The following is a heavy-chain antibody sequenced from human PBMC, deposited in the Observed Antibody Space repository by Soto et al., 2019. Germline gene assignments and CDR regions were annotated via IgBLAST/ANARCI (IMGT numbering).Heavy chain of an antibody. Sequence: QVQLVQSGAEVKKPGASVKVSCKASGYTFTSYDINWVRQATGQGLEWMGWMNPNSGNTGYAQKFQGRVTMNRNTTISTAYMELSSVRSEDTAVYYCARGLSINDYGDYLDAFDIWGQGTMVTVSS. D-gene: IGHD4-17*01. CDR3: ARGLSINDYGDYLDAFDI. CDR2: MNPNSGNT. V-gene: IGHV1-8*01. J-gene: IGHJ3*02. CDR1: GYTFTSYD.